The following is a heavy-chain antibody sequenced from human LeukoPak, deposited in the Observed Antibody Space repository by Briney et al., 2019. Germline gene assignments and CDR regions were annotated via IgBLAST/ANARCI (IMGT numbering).Heavy chain of an antibody. J-gene: IGHJ6*03. CDR1: GFTFSSYW. Sequence: GGSLRLSCAASGFTFSSYWMSWVRQAPGKGLEWVANIKQDGSEKYYVDSVKGRFTISRDNAKNSLYLQMNSLRAEDTAVYYCARGDGASNYYYYYMDVWGKGTTVTVSS. CDR2: IKQDGSEK. D-gene: IGHD3-10*01. V-gene: IGHV3-7*01. CDR3: ARGDGASNYYYYYMDV.